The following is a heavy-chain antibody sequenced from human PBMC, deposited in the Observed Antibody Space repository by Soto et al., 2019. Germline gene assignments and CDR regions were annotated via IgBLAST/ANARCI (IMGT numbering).Heavy chain of an antibody. J-gene: IGHJ5*02. CDR1: GGSISSRGYY. Sequence: SDTLCLTCTVSGGSISSRGYYWGWIRQPPGKGLEWIGTIYYSGSTYYNPSLKSRVTISVDTSKNQFSLKLSSVTAADTAVYYCATSNWFAPWGQGTLVT. V-gene: IGHV4-39*01. CDR2: IYYSGST. CDR3: ATSNWFAP.